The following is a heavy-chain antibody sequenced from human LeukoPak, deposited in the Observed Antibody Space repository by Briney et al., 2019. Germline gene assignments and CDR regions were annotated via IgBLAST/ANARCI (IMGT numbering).Heavy chain of an antibody. D-gene: IGHD3-3*01. CDR1: GFTLSSYG. Sequence: GGSLRLSCAASGFTLSSYGMHWVRQAPGKGLEWVAVISYDGSNKYYADSVKGRFTISRDNSKNTLYLQMNSLRAEDTAVYYCAKDHSTYDFWSGYSAGWFNPWGQGTLVTVSS. CDR2: ISYDGSNK. CDR3: AKDHSTYDFWSGYSAGWFNP. J-gene: IGHJ5*02. V-gene: IGHV3-30*18.